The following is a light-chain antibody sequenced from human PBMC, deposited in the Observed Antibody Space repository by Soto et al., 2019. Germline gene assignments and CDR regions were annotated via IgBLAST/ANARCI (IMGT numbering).Light chain of an antibody. CDR3: QQSFITPYT. CDR2: AAS. V-gene: IGKV1-39*01. CDR1: QSIDTN. Sequence: DIQMTQSPASLSASVGDRVTITCRASQSIDTNLNWYQQKPGEAPNLLIYAASNLQGGVPSRFSGSGSETDFSLTIKSLQPDDFATYFCQQSFITPYTFGLGTKV. J-gene: IGKJ2*01.